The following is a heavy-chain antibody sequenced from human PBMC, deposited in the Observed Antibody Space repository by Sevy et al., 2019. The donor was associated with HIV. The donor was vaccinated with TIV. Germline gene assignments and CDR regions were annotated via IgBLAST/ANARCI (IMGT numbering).Heavy chain of an antibody. Sequence: SETLSLTCTVSGGSISSYYWSWIRQPPGKGLEWIGYIYYSGSTNYNPSLKSRVTISVDTSKNQFSLKLSSVTAADTAVYYCVRTVPAANYYYYYGMDVWGQGTTVTVSS. CDR3: VRTVPAANYYYYYGMDV. D-gene: IGHD2-2*01. V-gene: IGHV4-59*01. CDR1: GGSISSYY. CDR2: IYYSGST. J-gene: IGHJ6*02.